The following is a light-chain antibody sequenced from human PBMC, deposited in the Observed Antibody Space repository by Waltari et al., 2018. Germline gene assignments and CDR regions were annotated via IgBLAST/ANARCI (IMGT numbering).Light chain of an antibody. CDR2: NTN. V-gene: IGLV8-61*01. Sequence: VSPGGTVTLTCGLNSGSVSTTYYPSWYQQTPGQAPRTLIYNTNMRSSGVPDRFSGSILGDKAALTITGAQADDECDYYCALYMGRGIRVFGGGTKLTVL. CDR3: ALYMGRGIRV. J-gene: IGLJ2*01. CDR1: SGSVSTTYY.